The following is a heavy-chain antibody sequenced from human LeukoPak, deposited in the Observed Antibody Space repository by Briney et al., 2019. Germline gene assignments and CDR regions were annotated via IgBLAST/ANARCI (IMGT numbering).Heavy chain of an antibody. Sequence: SETLSLTCTVSGGSISSYFWSWIRQPPGKGLEWIGYIYYSGSTNYNPSLKSRVTISVDTSKNQFSLKLSSVTAADTAVYYCARGMAPDYFDYWGQGTLVTVSS. D-gene: IGHD5-24*01. J-gene: IGHJ4*02. CDR1: GGSISSYF. CDR3: ARGMAPDYFDY. CDR2: IYYSGST. V-gene: IGHV4-59*12.